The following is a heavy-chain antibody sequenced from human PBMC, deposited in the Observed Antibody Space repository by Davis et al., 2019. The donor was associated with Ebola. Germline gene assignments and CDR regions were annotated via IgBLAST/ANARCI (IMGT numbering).Heavy chain of an antibody. CDR1: GGPVSSGSYY. J-gene: IGHJ6*02. CDR2: IYYSGST. CDR3: ARSPLLGFRELLSTYYYYGMDV. Sequence: MPSETLSLTCTVSGGPVSSGSYYWRWIRQPPGKGLEWIGYIYYSGSTNYNPALKSRVTISVDTSKNQFSLKLSSVTAADTAVYYCARSPLLGFRELLSTYYYYGMDVWGQGTTVTVSS. D-gene: IGHD3-10*01. V-gene: IGHV4-61*01.